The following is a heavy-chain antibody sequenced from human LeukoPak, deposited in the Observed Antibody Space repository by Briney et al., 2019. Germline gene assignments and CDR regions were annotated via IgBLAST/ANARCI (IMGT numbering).Heavy chain of an antibody. CDR3: ARDDQGSSWYLGHSDAFDI. CDR2: IKQDGSEK. V-gene: IGHV3-7*01. CDR1: GFTLSSYW. J-gene: IGHJ3*02. D-gene: IGHD6-13*01. Sequence: GGSLRLSCAASGFTLSSYWISWVRQAPGKGLEWVANIKQDGSEKYYVDSVKGRFTISRDNAKNSLYLQMNSLRAEDTAVYYCARDDQGSSWYLGHSDAFDIWGQGTMVTVSS.